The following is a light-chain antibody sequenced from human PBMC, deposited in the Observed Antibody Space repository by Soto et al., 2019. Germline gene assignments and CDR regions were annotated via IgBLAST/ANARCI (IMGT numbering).Light chain of an antibody. J-gene: IGLJ2*01. CDR2: EVS. Sequence: QSALTKPASVSGSPGQSITISCTGTSSDVGGYNYVSWYQHHPGKAPKLMIYEVSNRPSGVSNRFSGSKSGNTASLTISGLQAEDEADYYCSSYTSSRTLVFGGGTKLTVL. CDR1: SSDVGGYNY. CDR3: SSYTSSRTLV. V-gene: IGLV2-14*01.